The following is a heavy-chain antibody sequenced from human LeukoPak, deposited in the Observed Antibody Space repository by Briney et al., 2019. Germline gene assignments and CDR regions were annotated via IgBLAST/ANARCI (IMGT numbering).Heavy chain of an antibody. V-gene: IGHV1-69*04. J-gene: IGHJ3*02. CDR1: GGTFSSYT. D-gene: IGHD7-27*01. CDR3: AREGVGMRADGAFDI. Sequence: GASVKVSCKASGGTFSSYTISWVRQAPGQGLEWMGRIIPISGIANYAQKLQGRVTITADKSTSTAYMELSSMRSEDTDVYYCAREGVGMRADGAFDIWGQGTMVTVSS. CDR2: IIPISGIA.